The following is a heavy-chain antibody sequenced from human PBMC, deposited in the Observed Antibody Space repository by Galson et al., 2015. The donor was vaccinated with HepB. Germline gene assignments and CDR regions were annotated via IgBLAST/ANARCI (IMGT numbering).Heavy chain of an antibody. CDR2: INSDGSST. Sequence: SLRLSCAASGFTFSSYWMHWVRQAPGKGLVWVSRINSDGSSTSYADSVKGRFTISRDNAKNTLYLQMNSLRAEDTAVYYCASRISGDAFDIWGQGTMVTVSS. CDR1: GFTFSSYW. D-gene: IGHD2-21*01. V-gene: IGHV3-74*01. J-gene: IGHJ3*02. CDR3: ASRISGDAFDI.